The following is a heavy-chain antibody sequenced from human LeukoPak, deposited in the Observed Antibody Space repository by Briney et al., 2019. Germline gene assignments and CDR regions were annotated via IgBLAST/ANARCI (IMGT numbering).Heavy chain of an antibody. Sequence: GGSLRLSCAASGFTFSSYAMHWVRQAPGKGLEWVAVISYDGSNKYYADSVEGRFTISRDNSKNTLYLQMNSLRAEDTAIYYCAKGRLSSSSSFFDYWGQGTLVTVSS. CDR1: GFTFSSYA. D-gene: IGHD6-6*01. V-gene: IGHV3-30*04. CDR3: AKGRLSSSSSFFDY. J-gene: IGHJ4*02. CDR2: ISYDGSNK.